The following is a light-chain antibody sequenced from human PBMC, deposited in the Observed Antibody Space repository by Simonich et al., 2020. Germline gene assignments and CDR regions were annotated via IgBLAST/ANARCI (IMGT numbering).Light chain of an antibody. CDR1: QSVSIN. CDR3: QQYNNWPPFT. V-gene: IGKV3-15*01. CDR2: GAS. J-gene: IGKJ3*01. Sequence: EIVMTQSPATLSLSPGEKATLSCSANQSVSINLAWYQQKPGQAPRLLHYGASTMATGIPARFSGSGSGTEFTLTISSMQSEDFAVYYCQQYNNWPPFTFGPGTKVDIK.